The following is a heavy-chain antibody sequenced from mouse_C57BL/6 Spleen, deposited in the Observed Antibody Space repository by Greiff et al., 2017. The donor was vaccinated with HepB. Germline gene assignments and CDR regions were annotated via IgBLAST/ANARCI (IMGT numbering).Heavy chain of an antibody. CDR3: ARSTTDYAMDY. V-gene: IGHV1-69*01. CDR2: IDPSDSYT. J-gene: IGHJ4*01. D-gene: IGHD1-1*01. CDR1: GYTFTSYW. Sequence: VQLQQSGAELVMPGASVKLSCKASGYTFTSYWMHWVKQRPGQGLEWIGEIDPSDSYTNYNQKFKGKSTLTVDKSSSTAYMQLSSLTSEDSAVYYCARSTTDYAMDYWGQGTSVTVSS.